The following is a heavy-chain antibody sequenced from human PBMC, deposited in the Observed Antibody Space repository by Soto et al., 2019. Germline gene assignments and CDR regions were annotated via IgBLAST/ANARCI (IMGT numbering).Heavy chain of an antibody. Sequence: GGSLRLSCGASGFTVSDAWMSWVRQAPGKGLEWVGRIKNKIDGGTRDYAAPVKDRFIISRDDSKNTLFLQMNSLRAEDTAVYFCASYSGSYFPVGHDRWGQGTLVTVSS. D-gene: IGHD1-26*01. CDR2: IKNKIDGGTR. J-gene: IGHJ5*02. V-gene: IGHV3-15*01. CDR3: ASYSGSYFPVGHDR. CDR1: GFTVSDAW.